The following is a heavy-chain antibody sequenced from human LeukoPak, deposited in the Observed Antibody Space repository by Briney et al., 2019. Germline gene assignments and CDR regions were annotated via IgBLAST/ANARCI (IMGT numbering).Heavy chain of an antibody. J-gene: IGHJ4*02. D-gene: IGHD3-22*01. CDR2: ISGSGGIT. CDR3: AKDPTDFDSSGQTYFDY. Sequence: PGGSLRLSCAASGFSVSASYMSWVRQAPGKGLEWVSGISGSGGITHYADSVRGRFTISRDNSKNTLYLQMNSLRAEDTAVYYCAKDPTDFDSSGQTYFDYWGQGSLVTVSS. CDR1: GFSVSASY. V-gene: IGHV3-23*01.